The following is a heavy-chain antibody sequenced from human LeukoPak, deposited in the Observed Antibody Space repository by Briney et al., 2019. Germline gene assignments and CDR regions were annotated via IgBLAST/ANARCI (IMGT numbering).Heavy chain of an antibody. J-gene: IGHJ4*02. CDR1: GGSISSSSYY. V-gene: IGHV4-39*01. Sequence: KTSETLSLTCTVSGGSISSSSYYWGWIRQPPGKGLEWIGSIYYSGSTYYNPSLKSRVTISVDTSKNQFSLKLSSVTAADTAVYYCATMVRGATPHPDYWGQGTLVTVSS. CDR2: IYYSGST. D-gene: IGHD3-10*01. CDR3: ATMVRGATPHPDY.